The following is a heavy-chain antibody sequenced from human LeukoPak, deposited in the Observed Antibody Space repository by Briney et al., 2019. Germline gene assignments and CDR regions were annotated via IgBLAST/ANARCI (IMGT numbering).Heavy chain of an antibody. J-gene: IGHJ4*02. V-gene: IGHV4-59*08. CDR2: IFCSGNT. D-gene: IGHD1-26*01. CDR1: GVSISSYY. Sequence: SETLSLTCTVSGVSISSYYWSWIRQPPGKGLEWIGYIFCSGNTIYNPSLRSRVTISADTSKNHFSLRLRSVTAADTAVYYCARLAAISGSDYPDDWGQGTLVTVSS. CDR3: ARLAAISGSDYPDD.